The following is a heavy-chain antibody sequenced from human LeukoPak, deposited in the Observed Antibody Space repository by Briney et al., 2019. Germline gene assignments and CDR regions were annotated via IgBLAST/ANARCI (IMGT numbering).Heavy chain of an antibody. D-gene: IGHD3-22*01. CDR1: GFTFSSYG. J-gene: IGHJ4*02. CDR3: ANENYYDSSGYIDY. V-gene: IGHV3-30*18. Sequence: GRSLRLSCAASGFTFSSYGMHWVRQAPGKGLEWVAVISYDGSNDYYADSVKGRFAISRDNSKNTLCLQMNSLRAEDTAVYYCANENYYDSSGYIDYWGQGTLVTVSS. CDR2: ISYDGSND.